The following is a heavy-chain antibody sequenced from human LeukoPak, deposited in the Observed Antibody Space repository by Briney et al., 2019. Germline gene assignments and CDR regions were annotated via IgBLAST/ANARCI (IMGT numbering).Heavy chain of an antibody. CDR2: IYHDGST. V-gene: IGHV4-38-2*02. CDR3: VRDPPDY. Sequence: SETLSLTCAVSGYSISSGAYWGWIRQPPGKGLQWIGCIYHDGSTYYNPSLQSQVTISVDTSKNQFSLKLTSVTATDTAVYYCVRDPPDYWGQGTLVTVSS. J-gene: IGHJ4*02. CDR1: GYSISSGAY.